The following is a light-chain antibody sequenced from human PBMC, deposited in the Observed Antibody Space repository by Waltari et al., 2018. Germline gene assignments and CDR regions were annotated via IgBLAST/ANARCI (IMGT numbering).Light chain of an antibody. CDR2: DVS. Sequence: QSALTQPASVSGSPGQSITISCTGTRSDVGNHNYVSWYQPRPGKAPDLIIFDVSNRPSGVSIRFSGSKSGNTASLTISGLQAEDEADYYCNSYTNSGTYVFGSGTKVTVL. CDR3: NSYTNSGTYV. J-gene: IGLJ1*01. CDR1: RSDVGNHNY. V-gene: IGLV2-14*03.